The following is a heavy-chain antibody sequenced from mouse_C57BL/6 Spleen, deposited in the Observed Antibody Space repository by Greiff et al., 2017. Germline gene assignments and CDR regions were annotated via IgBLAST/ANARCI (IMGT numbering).Heavy chain of an antibody. CDR2: INPNNGGT. CDR1: GYTFTDYY. D-gene: IGHD1-1*01. V-gene: IGHV1-26*01. Sequence: EVQLQQSGPELVKPGASVKISCKASGYTFTDYYMNWVKQSHGKSLEWIGDINPNNGGTSYNQKFKGKATLTVDKSSSTAYMELRSLTSEDSAVYYCSFITTAPALYFDYWGQGTTLTVSS. J-gene: IGHJ2*01. CDR3: SFITTAPALYFDY.